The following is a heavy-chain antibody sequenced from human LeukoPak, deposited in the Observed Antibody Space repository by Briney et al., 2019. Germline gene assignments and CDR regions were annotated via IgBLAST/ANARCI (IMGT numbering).Heavy chain of an antibody. D-gene: IGHD4-17*01. Sequence: GAPLNSCSTGSCYSFTSYWIWCVRHMAGERLEVTGIIYPGGSDYRDSPSFDGHATISTDKSISTAYLQWRSLKASDTAMYYCARRAVSKLVPLDAFDIWGQGTMVTVSS. CDR3: ARRAVSKLVPLDAFDI. V-gene: IGHV5-51*01. J-gene: IGHJ3*02. CDR1: CYSFTSYW. CDR2: IYPGGSDY.